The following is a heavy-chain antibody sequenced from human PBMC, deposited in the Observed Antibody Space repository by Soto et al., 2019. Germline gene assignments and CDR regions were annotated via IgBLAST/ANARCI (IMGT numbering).Heavy chain of an antibody. CDR1: GFTFSSYA. CDR2: ISYDGSNK. J-gene: IGHJ4*02. D-gene: IGHD2-8*01. V-gene: IGHV3-30-3*01. Sequence: QVQLVESGGGVVQPGRSLRISCAASGFTFSSYAMHWVRQAPGKGLEWVAVISYDGSNKYYADSVKGRFTISRDNSKNTLYLQMNSLRAEDTAVYYCARSLGVSPDYWGQGTLVTVSS. CDR3: ARSLGVSPDY.